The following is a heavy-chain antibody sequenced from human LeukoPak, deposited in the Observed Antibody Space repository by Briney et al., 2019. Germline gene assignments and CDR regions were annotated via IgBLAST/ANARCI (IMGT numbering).Heavy chain of an antibody. V-gene: IGHV4-39*01. CDR2: IYYSGST. CDR1: GGSISSYY. CDR3: ARQDPTGDLYYFDY. D-gene: IGHD7-27*01. J-gene: IGHJ4*02. Sequence: PSETLSLTCTVSGGSISSYYWSWIRQPPGKGLEWIGSIYYSGSTYYNPSLKSRVTISVDTSKNQFSLKLSSVTAADTAVYYCARQDPTGDLYYFDYWGQGTLVTVSS.